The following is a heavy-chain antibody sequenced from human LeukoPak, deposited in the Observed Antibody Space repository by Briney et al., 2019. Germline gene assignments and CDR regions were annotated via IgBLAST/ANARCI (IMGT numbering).Heavy chain of an antibody. CDR2: INPNSGGT. CDR3: ARVSSSGWFTQYYFDY. V-gene: IGHV1-2*02. J-gene: IGHJ4*02. Sequence: ASVKVSCKASGYTFTGYYMHWVRQAPGQGLEWMGWINPNSGGTNYAQKFQGRVTMTRDTSISTAYMELSRLRSDDTAVYYCARVSSSGWFTQYYFDYWGQGTLVTVSS. D-gene: IGHD6-19*01. CDR1: GYTFTGYY.